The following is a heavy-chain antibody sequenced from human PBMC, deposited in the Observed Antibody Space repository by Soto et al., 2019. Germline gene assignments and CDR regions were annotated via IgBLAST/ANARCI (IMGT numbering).Heavy chain of an antibody. V-gene: IGHV1-2*04. J-gene: IGHJ6*02. Sequence: ASVKVSCKASGYTFTGDYMLWVLQAPGQALEWMGWNNPNSCGTNYAQKFQGWVTMTRDTSISTAYMELSMLRTDDRVVYYCARDYQIYHRIGVSGQVTKVTVSS. CDR2: NNPNSCGT. CDR3: ARDYQIYHRIGV. D-gene: IGHD2-2*01. CDR1: GYTFTGDY.